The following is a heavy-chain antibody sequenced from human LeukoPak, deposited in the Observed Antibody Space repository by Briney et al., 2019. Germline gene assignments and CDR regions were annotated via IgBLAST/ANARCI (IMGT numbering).Heavy chain of an antibody. CDR2: IYPGDSDT. V-gene: IGHV5-51*01. Sequence: GESLKISCKGSGYSLTSYWIGWVRQMPGKGLEWMGIIYPGDSDTRYSPSFQGQVTISADKFISTAYLQWSSLKASDTAMYYCATLGYCSGGSCQGWFDPWGQGTLVTVSS. D-gene: IGHD2-15*01. CDR3: ATLGYCSGGSCQGWFDP. J-gene: IGHJ5*02. CDR1: GYSLTSYW.